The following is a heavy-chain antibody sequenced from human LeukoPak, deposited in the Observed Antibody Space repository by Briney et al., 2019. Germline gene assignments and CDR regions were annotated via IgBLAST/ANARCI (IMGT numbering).Heavy chain of an antibody. CDR2: INHSGST. J-gene: IGHJ4*02. V-gene: IGHV4-34*01. CDR1: GGSFSGYY. Sequence: SETLSLTCAVYGGSFSGYYWSWIRQPPGKGLEWIGEINHSGSTNYNPSLKSRVTISVDTSKNQFSLKLSSVTAPDTAVYYCARVTGYVIEDNFDYWGQGTLVTVSS. CDR3: ARVTGYVIEDNFDY. D-gene: IGHD2-15*01.